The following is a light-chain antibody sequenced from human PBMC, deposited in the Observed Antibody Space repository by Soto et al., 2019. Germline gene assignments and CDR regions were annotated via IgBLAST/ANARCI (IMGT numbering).Light chain of an antibody. CDR1: QNIRVY. CDR3: LHDYDSPYT. Sequence: AIQMTQSPPSLSASVGDRVTITCRASQNIRVYLAWLQQRPGQAPNLLIYAASTLHTGVPSRFSGSGSGTAFTLTINDLQPDDVATYFCLHDYDSPYTFGQGTKVEI. V-gene: IGKV1-6*01. J-gene: IGKJ2*01. CDR2: AAS.